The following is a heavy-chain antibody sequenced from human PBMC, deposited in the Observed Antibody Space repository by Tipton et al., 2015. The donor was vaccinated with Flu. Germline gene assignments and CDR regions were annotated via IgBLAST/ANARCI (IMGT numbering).Heavy chain of an antibody. CDR2: IKTKTDGGTV. Sequence: LTCAVSGDSISNDYYWAWIRQFPGKGLEWIGRIKTKTDGGTVDYAAPVKGRFTILRDDSKNTVYLQLDSLRTEDTAVYYCATAKGGAWGQGTLVTVSS. CDR3: ATAKGGA. D-gene: IGHD3-10*01. J-gene: IGHJ4*02. V-gene: IGHV3-15*01. CDR1: GDSISNDYY.